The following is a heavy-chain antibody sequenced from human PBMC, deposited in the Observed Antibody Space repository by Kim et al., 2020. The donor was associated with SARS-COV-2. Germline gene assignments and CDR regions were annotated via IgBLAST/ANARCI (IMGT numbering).Heavy chain of an antibody. Sequence: RGSTIYYADSVKGRFTISRDNAKNSLYLQMNSLRAEDTAVYYCASLLMGYWGQGTLVTVSS. D-gene: IGHD3-10*01. CDR3: ASLLMGY. V-gene: IGHV3-48*03. CDR2: RGSTI. J-gene: IGHJ4*02.